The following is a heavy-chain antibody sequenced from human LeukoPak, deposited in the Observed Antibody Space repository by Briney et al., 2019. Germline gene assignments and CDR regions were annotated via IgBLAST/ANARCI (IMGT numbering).Heavy chain of an antibody. V-gene: IGHV3-30-3*01. D-gene: IGHD2-15*01. CDR3: ARGSCSGGSCYWSFDY. CDR1: GFTFSSYA. Sequence: PGGSLRLSCAASGFTFSSYAKHWVRQAPGKGLEWVAVISYDGSNKYYADSVKGRFTISRDNSKNTLYLQMNSLRAEDTAVYYCARGSCSGGSCYWSFDYWGQGTLVTVSS. J-gene: IGHJ4*02. CDR2: ISYDGSNK.